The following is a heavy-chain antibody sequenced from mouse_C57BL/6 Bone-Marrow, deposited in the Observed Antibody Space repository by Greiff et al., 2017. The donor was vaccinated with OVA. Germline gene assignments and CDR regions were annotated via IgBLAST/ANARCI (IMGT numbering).Heavy chain of an antibody. CDR1: GYNFTSYW. D-gene: IGHD1-1*01. Sequence: QVQLQQPGAELVRPGSSVKLSCKASGYNFTSYWMHWVKQRPIQGLEWIGNIDPSDSETHYNQKFKDKATLTVDKSSSTAYMQLSSLTSEDSAVYYCARGITTVVDYWGQGTTLTVSS. J-gene: IGHJ2*01. V-gene: IGHV1-52*01. CDR3: ARGITTVVDY. CDR2: IDPSDSET.